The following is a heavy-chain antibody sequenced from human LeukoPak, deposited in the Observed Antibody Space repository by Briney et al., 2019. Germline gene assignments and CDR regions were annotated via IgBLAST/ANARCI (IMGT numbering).Heavy chain of an antibody. CDR3: ANNFDH. J-gene: IGHJ4*02. CDR1: GFTSSNYG. V-gene: IGHV3-33*03. Sequence: PGGSLRLSCATSGFTSSNYGMHWVRQAPGRGLEWVAVIWHDGSNKYYADSVKGRFTVSRDNSKNTLYLQMNSLRAEDTAVYYCANNFDHWGQGTLVTVSS. CDR2: IWHDGSNK.